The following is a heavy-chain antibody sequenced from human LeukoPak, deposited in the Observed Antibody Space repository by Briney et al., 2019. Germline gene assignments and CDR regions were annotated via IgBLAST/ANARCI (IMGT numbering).Heavy chain of an antibody. V-gene: IGHV3-33*01. D-gene: IGHD6-19*01. CDR3: ARVGIAVAGTDY. Sequence: PGGSLRLSCATSGFTFNRFGMHWVRQAPGKGLEWVAVIWYDGSNKYYADSVKGRFTISRDNSKNTLYLQMNSLRAEDTAVYYCARVGIAVAGTDYWGQGTLVTVSS. CDR2: IWYDGSNK. J-gene: IGHJ4*02. CDR1: GFTFNRFG.